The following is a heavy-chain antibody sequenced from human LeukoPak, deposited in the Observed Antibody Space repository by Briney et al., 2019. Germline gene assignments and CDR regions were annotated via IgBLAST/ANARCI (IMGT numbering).Heavy chain of an antibody. CDR3: ARSYYYDSSGYPLTGYFDY. J-gene: IGHJ4*02. CDR2: IYPGDSDT. V-gene: IGHV5-51*01. D-gene: IGHD3-22*01. CDR1: GYSFTSYW. Sequence: GESLKISCKGSGYSFTSYWIGWVRQMPGKGLEWMGIIYPGDSDTRYSPSFQGQVTISADKSISTAYLQWSSLKASDSAMYYCARSYYYDSSGYPLTGYFDYWGQGTLVTVSS.